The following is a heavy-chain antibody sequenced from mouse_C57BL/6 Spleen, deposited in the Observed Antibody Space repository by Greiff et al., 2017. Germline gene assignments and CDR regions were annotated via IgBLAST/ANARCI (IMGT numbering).Heavy chain of an antibody. D-gene: IGHD1-1*01. CDR3: ARRGTTVVEEAFAY. CDR1: GFSLTSYG. Sequence: VMLVESGPGLVQPSQSLSITCTVSGFSLTSYGVHWVRQSPGKGLEWLGVIWSGGSTDYNAAFISRLSISKDNSKSQVFFKMNSLQADDTAIYYCARRGTTVVEEAFAYWGQGTLVTVSA. CDR2: IWSGGST. V-gene: IGHV2-2*01. J-gene: IGHJ3*01.